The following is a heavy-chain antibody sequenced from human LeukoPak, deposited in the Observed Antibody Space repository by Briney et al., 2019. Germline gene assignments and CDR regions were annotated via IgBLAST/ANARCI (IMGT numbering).Heavy chain of an antibody. D-gene: IGHD2-15*01. J-gene: IGHJ6*02. Sequence: PGGSLRLSCAASGFTFSSYGMHWVRQAPGKGLEWVAVIWYDGSNKYYADSVKGRFTISRDNSKNTLYLQMNSLRAEDTAVYYCARSRSCSGGSCLLALYYYYYYGMDVWGQGTTVTVSS. V-gene: IGHV3-33*01. CDR3: ARSRSCSGGSCLLALYYYYYYGMDV. CDR2: IWYDGSNK. CDR1: GFTFSSYG.